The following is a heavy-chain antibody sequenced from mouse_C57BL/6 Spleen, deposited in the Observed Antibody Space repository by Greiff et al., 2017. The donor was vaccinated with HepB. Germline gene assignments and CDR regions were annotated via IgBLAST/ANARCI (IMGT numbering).Heavy chain of an antibody. CDR1: GYTFTSYW. J-gene: IGHJ4*01. CDR3: ARRSLSLYYAMDY. Sequence: QVQLQQPGAELVRPGSSVKLSCKASGYTFTSYWMHWVKQRPIQGLEWIGNIDPSDSETHYNQKFKDKATLTVDKSSSTAYMQLSSLTSEDSAVYYCARRSLSLYYAMDYWGQGTSVTVSS. V-gene: IGHV1-52*01. D-gene: IGHD1-1*02. CDR2: IDPSDSET.